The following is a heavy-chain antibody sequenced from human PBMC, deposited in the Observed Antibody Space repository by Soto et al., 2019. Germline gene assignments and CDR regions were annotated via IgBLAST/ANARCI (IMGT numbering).Heavy chain of an antibody. CDR3: AKDPPEASGRPDYFDL. J-gene: IGHJ4*02. D-gene: IGHD5-12*01. Sequence: QVQLVESGGGVVQPGTSLTLSCVSSGFTFSRYAMHWVRQAPGKGLEWVGIISYDGISKYYADSVQGRFAISRDNSKDTLYLQMNGLRPEDTAMYFCAKDPPEASGRPDYFDLWGQGTLVAVSS. V-gene: IGHV3-30*18. CDR1: GFTFSRYA. CDR2: ISYDGISK.